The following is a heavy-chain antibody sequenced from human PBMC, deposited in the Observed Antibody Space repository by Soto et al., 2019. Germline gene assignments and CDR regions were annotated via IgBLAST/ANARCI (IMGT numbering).Heavy chain of an antibody. D-gene: IGHD3-16*01. Sequence: SETLSLTCTVSGDSMATGGHYYNWIRQVPGKGLEWIGYVYYSGATHYTLSLRARATISRDTSKNQFSLRLISVTAADTALYYCARDKDLQPTVWGFWGQGIQVTVSS. CDR2: VYYSGAT. V-gene: IGHV4-31*03. J-gene: IGHJ4*02. CDR1: GDSMATGGHY. CDR3: ARDKDLQPTVWGF.